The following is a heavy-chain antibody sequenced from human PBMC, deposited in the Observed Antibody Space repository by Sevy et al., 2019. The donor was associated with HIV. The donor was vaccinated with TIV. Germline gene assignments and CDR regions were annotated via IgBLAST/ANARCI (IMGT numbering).Heavy chain of an antibody. Sequence: GGSLRLSCAASGFTFISHSMNWVRQAPGKGLEWVSSISSSSSYIYYAGSVKGLFTISRDNAKNSLFLQLNSLRAEDTAVYYCARSELSAAGLDYWGQGTLVTVSS. CDR2: ISSSSSYI. D-gene: IGHD6-13*01. J-gene: IGHJ4*02. CDR3: ARSELSAAGLDY. V-gene: IGHV3-21*01. CDR1: GFTFISHS.